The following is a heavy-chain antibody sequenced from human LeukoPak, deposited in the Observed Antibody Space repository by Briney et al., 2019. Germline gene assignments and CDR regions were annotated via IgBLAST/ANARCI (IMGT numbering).Heavy chain of an antibody. D-gene: IGHD2-21*01. V-gene: IGHV4-61*01. Sequence: PSETLSLTCTVSGGSISSSTYYWSWIRQPPGKGLEWIGYIYYSGSTNDNPSLKSRVTISVDTSKNQFSLKLSSVTAADTAVYYCARAMDYSWSFDYWGQGTLVTVSS. CDR2: IYYSGST. CDR1: GGSISSSTYY. CDR3: ARAMDYSWSFDY. J-gene: IGHJ4*02.